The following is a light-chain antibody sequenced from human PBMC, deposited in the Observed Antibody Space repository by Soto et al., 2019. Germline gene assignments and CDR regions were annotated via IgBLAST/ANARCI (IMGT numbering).Light chain of an antibody. J-gene: IGKJ4*01. CDR1: QTVNNN. V-gene: IGKV3-15*01. Sequence: EIEMTQSAATLSVSPGERATLSCSASQTVNNNLAWYQQKPGQAPRLLLYGASARATGIPTRFSGSGSGTECTLTMSSLQAEDFAVYYRHQYNNWPLTFGGGTKVEIK. CDR3: HQYNNWPLT. CDR2: GAS.